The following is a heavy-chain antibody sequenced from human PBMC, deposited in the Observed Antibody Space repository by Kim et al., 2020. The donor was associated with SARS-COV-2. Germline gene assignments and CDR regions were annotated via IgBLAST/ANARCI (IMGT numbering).Heavy chain of an antibody. D-gene: IGHD3-22*01. CDR3: ARDSSGDYYYYGMDV. Sequence: DPRKARFTHSRDNSTNTRYLQMNSLRAEDTAVYYCARDSSGDYYYYGMDVWGQGTTVTVSS. V-gene: IGHV3-30*07. J-gene: IGHJ6*02.